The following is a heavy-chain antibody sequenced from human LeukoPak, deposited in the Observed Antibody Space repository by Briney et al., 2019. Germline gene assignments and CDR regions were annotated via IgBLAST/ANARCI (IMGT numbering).Heavy chain of an antibody. J-gene: IGHJ5*02. V-gene: IGHV3-30*04. D-gene: IGHD5-18*01. Sequence: GGSLRLSCAASGFTFSSYAMNWVRQAPGKGLEWVAVISYGGSNAYYADSVKGRFTISRDNSKNTLYLQMNSLRAEDTAVYHCARDLGTAMATWGQGTLVTVSS. CDR3: ARDLGTAMAT. CDR1: GFTFSSYA. CDR2: ISYGGSNA.